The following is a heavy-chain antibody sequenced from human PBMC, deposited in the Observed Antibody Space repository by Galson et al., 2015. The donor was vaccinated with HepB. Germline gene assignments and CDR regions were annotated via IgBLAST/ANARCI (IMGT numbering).Heavy chain of an antibody. V-gene: IGHV1-18*01. CDR2: ISNHNGNT. J-gene: IGHJ4*02. Sequence: SVKVSCKASGYIFENYGYSWVRQAPGQGLEWMGWISNHNGNTNYAQKFQGRVTMTTDIATSTAYMELRSLRSDDTAVYYCARGSSPDYWGQETLVTVSS. CDR3: ARGSSPDY. CDR1: GYIFENYG.